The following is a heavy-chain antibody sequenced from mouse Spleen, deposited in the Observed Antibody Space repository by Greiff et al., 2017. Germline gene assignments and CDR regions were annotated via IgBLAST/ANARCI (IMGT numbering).Heavy chain of an antibody. D-gene: IGHD2-1*01. CDR3: SVYYGNYGAMDY. CDR1: GYTFTDYY. V-gene: IGHV1-55*01. CDR2: IYPGRGIT. Sequence: VQGVESGAELARPGASVKLSCKASGYTFTDYYINWVKQRTGQGLEWIGDIYPGRGITNYNEKFKSKATLTLDTSSSTAYMQLSSLTSEDSAVYYCSVYYGNYGAMDYWGQGTSVTVSS. J-gene: IGHJ4*01.